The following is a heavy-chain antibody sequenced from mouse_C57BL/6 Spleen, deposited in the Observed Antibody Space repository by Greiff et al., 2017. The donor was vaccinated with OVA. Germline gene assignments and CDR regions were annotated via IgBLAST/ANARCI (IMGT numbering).Heavy chain of an antibody. J-gene: IGHJ3*01. CDR2: ISDGGSYT. D-gene: IGHD2-4*01. V-gene: IGHV5-4*03. Sequence: EVKLMESGGGLVKPGGSLKLSCAASGFTFSSYAMSWVRQTPEKRLEWVATISDGGSYTYYPDNVKGRFTISRDNAKNNLYLQMSHLKSEDTAMYYCARAGNYDYAWFAYWGQGTLVTVSA. CDR3: ARAGNYDYAWFAY. CDR1: GFTFSSYA.